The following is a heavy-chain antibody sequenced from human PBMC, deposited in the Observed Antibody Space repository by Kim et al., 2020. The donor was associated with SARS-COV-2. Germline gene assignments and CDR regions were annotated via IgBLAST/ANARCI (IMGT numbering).Heavy chain of an antibody. CDR3: ARGHRRYFDWLNNWFDP. Sequence: SETLSLTCAVYGGSFSGYYWSWIRQPPGKGLEWIGEINHSGSTNYNPSLKSRVTISVDTSKNQFSLKLSSVTAADTAVYYCARGHRRYFDWLNNWFDPWGQGTLVTVSS. D-gene: IGHD3-9*01. CDR2: INHSGST. CDR1: GGSFSGYY. V-gene: IGHV4-34*01. J-gene: IGHJ5*02.